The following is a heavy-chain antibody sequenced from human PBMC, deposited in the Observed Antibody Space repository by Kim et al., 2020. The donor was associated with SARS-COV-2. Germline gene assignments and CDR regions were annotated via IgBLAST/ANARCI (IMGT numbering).Heavy chain of an antibody. J-gene: IGHJ6*02. CDR2: INAGNGNT. CDR1: GYTFTSYA. D-gene: IGHD2-2*01. V-gene: IGHV1-3*01. CDR3: AREAYQPPHYYYYGMDV. Sequence: ASVKVSCKASGYTFTSYAMHWVRQAPGQRLEWMGWINAGNGNTKYSQKFQGRVTITRDTSASTAYMELSSLRSEDTAVYYCAREAYQPPHYYYYGMDVWGQGTTVTVSS.